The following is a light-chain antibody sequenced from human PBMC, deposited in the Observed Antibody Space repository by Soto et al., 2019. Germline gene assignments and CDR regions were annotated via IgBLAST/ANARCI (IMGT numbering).Light chain of an antibody. V-gene: IGKV3-11*01. CDR2: DXS. CDR1: RSCSRY. CDR3: QQRRNGLWT. Sequence: EIVLTQSLATLSLSPGERATLTXRASRSCSRYLAWYQQKPGXAPRXXXDDXSNRATGSPARLSGSGSGTDFTLTISSLEPEDFAVYYCQQRRNGLWTFGQGTKVDIK. J-gene: IGKJ1*01.